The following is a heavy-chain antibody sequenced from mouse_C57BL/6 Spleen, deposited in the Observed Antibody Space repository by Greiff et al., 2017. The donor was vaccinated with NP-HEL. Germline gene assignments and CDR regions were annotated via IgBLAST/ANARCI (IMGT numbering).Heavy chain of an antibody. V-gene: IGHV1-20*01. CDR1: GYSFTGYF. CDR2: INPYNGDT. J-gene: IGHJ2*01. CDR3: ARALHGTHFDY. Sequence: EVQLQQSGPELVKPGDSVKISCKASGYSFTGYFMNWVMQSHGKSLEWIGRINPYNGDTFYNQKFKGKATLTVDKSSSTAHMELRSLTSEDSAVYYCARALHGTHFDYWGQGTTLTVSS. D-gene: IGHD1-1*01.